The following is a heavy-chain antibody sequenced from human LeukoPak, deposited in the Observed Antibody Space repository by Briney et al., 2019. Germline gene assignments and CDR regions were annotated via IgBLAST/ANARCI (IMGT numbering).Heavy chain of an antibody. Sequence: ASVKVSCKASGGTFSSYAISWVRQAPGQGLEWMGGIIPIFGTANYAQKFQGRVTITADESTSTAYMELSSLRSEDTAVYYCARDLGVYGDQGLDYWGQGTLVTVSS. CDR3: ARDLGVYGDQGLDY. J-gene: IGHJ4*02. CDR1: GGTFSSYA. D-gene: IGHD4-17*01. V-gene: IGHV1-69*13. CDR2: IIPIFGTA.